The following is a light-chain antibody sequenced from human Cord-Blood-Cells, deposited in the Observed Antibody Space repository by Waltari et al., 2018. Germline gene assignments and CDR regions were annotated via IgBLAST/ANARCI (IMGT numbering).Light chain of an antibody. Sequence: QSALTQPASVSGSPAQSITIPCTGTSSEVGCSNFVSWYQQHPGKAPKLMIYDVSNRPSGVSNRFSGSKSGNTASLPSSGLQAEDEADYYCSSYTSSSTVVFGGGTKLTVL. J-gene: IGLJ2*01. CDR1: SSEVGCSNF. V-gene: IGLV2-14*01. CDR3: SSYTSSSTVV. CDR2: DVS.